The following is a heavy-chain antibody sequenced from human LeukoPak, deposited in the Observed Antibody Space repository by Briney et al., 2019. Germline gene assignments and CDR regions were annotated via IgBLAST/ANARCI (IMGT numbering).Heavy chain of an antibody. CDR1: GFTFSSYG. CDR2: IWYDGSNK. CDR3: AREAYSSGYYRFDY. D-gene: IGHD3-22*01. Sequence: GGSLRLSCAASGFTFSSYGMHWVRQAPGKGLEWVAVIWYDGSNKYYADSVKGRFTISRDNSKNTLYLQMNSLRAEDAAVYYCAREAYSSGYYRFDYWGQGTLVTVSS. J-gene: IGHJ4*02. V-gene: IGHV3-33*01.